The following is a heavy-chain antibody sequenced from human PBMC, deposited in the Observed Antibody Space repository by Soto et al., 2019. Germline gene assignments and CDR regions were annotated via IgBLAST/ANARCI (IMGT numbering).Heavy chain of an antibody. D-gene: IGHD3-16*01. CDR2: TSYDGNNK. CDR1: GFRFKSFV. V-gene: IGHV3-30*19. J-gene: IGHJ4*02. CDR3: ARWGTTGGFDL. Sequence: QVQLVESGGGVVQPGTSLRLSCAASGFRFKSFVMHWVRQAPGKGLEWVACTSYDGNNKDYGDSVKGRFTVSRDNSQNTLHLQMDFLRPEDTALYYCARWGTTGGFDLWGQGTLVSVSS.